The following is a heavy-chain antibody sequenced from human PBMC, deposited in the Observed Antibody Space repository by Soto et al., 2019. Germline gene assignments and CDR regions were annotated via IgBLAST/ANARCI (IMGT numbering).Heavy chain of an antibody. CDR3: ARHLFYGDYASNYFDS. J-gene: IGHJ5*01. Sequence: GESLQISCQASGYNFATYWIAWVRQMPGKGLEYMGIIYPGNSDARYSPSFQGQVTFSADKSISTAYLHWSSLKASDTAMYYCARHLFYGDYASNYFDSRGQGTLVT. CDR1: GYNFATYW. D-gene: IGHD4-17*01. CDR2: IYPGNSDA. V-gene: IGHV5-51*01.